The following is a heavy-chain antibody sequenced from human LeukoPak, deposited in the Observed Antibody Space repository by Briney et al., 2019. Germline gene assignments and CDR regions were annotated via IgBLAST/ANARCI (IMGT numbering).Heavy chain of an antibody. D-gene: IGHD3-16*01. CDR1: GFSLSTSGVG. J-gene: IGHJ4*02. CDR3: ARTPLMITFGGVTGQYYFDY. Sequence: SGPTLVNPTQTLTLTCTFSGFSLSTSGVGVGWIRQPPGKALEWLALIYWDDDKRYSPSLKSRLTITKDTSKNQVVLTMTNMDPVDTATYYCARTPLMITFGGVTGQYYFDYWGQGTLVTVSS. V-gene: IGHV2-5*02. CDR2: IYWDDDK.